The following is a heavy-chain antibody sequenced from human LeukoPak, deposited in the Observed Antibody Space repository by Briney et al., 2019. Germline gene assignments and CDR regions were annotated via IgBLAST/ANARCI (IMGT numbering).Heavy chain of an antibody. J-gene: IGHJ4*02. CDR3: ARVPPSAHQLLSSDY. CDR2: ISANNGET. D-gene: IGHD2-2*01. Sequence: ASVMVSCKASGYTFTNYGISWVRQAPGQGLEWMAWISANNGETRYAQNLQGRVTMTTDTSTSTAYMELRSLRSDDTAVYYCARVPPSAHQLLSSDYWRQGTQVTVSS. CDR1: GYTFTNYG. V-gene: IGHV1-18*04.